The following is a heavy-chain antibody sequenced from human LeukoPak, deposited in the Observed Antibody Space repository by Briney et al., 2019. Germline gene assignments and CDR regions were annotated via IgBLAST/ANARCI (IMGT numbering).Heavy chain of an antibody. CDR3: ARHSYGYGGGLADS. J-gene: IGHJ4*02. CDR1: GYSFARYW. V-gene: IGHV5-10-1*01. D-gene: IGHD5-18*01. Sequence: KPRRSLRISCKTSGYSFARYWISWVGQVPGKDLEWMGRIDPDDSYTSYSPSSQGHVTIAVDKSTSTAHLQWSSLKASDTAMYYCARHSYGYGGGLADSWGQGTLITVS. CDR2: IDPDDSYT.